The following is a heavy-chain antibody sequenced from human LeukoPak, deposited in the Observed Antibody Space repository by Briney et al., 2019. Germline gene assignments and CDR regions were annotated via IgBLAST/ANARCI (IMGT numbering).Heavy chain of an antibody. CDR3: ARDPSGYDPPWGGY. CDR1: GGSFSSYY. Sequence: SETLSLTCAVYGGSFSSYYWSWIRQPPGKGLEWLGEINHSGSTNYNPSLKSRVTISVDTSKNQFSLKLSSVTAADTAVYYCARDPSGYDPPWGGYWGQGTLVTVSS. V-gene: IGHV4-34*01. J-gene: IGHJ4*02. D-gene: IGHD5-12*01. CDR2: INHSGST.